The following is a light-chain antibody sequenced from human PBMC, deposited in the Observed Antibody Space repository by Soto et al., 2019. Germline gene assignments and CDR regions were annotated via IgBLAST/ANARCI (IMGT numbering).Light chain of an antibody. CDR2: EVN. CDR1: SSDVGGYDY. V-gene: IGLV2-14*01. CDR3: SSYSTTSTLV. Sequence: QSVLTQPASVSGSPGQSVTISCTGASSDVGGYDYVSWYQQHPGKAPKLILYEVNNRPSGVSNHFSGSKSGNTASLIISGLHADDEADYYCSSYSTTSTLVFGSGTKLTVL. J-gene: IGLJ1*01.